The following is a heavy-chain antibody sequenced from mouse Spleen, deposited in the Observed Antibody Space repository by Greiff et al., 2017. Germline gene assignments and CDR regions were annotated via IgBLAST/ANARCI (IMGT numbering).Heavy chain of an antibody. J-gene: IGHJ2*01. V-gene: IGHV1-26*01. CDR2: INPNNGGT. CDR1: GYTFTDYY. CDR3: ARYYYGTLDY. Sequence: VQLQQSGPELVKPGASVKISCKASGYTFTDYYMNWVKQSHGKSLEWIGDINPNNGGTSYNQKFKGKATLTVDKSSSTAYMELRSLTSEDSAVYYCARYYYGTLDYWGQGTTLTVSS. D-gene: IGHD2-1*01.